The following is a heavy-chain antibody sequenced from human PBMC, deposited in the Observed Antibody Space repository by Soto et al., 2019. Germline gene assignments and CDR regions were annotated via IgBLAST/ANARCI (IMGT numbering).Heavy chain of an antibody. CDR2: INPNSGGT. Sequence: QVQLVQSGAEVKKPGASVKVSCKASGYTFTAYYMHWLRQAPGQGLEWMGWINPNSGGTNYAQRFQGRVTVTNDTSISTTYMELCSLGSDDTAVYYCARGDFERSGNYNAGWFAPWGQGTLVTVSS. CDR1: GYTFTAYY. V-gene: IGHV1-2*02. J-gene: IGHJ5*02. D-gene: IGHD3-22*01. CDR3: ARGDFERSGNYNAGWFAP.